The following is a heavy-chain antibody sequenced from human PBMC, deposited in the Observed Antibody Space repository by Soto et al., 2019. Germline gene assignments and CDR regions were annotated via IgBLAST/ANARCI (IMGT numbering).Heavy chain of an antibody. V-gene: IGHV1-18*01. J-gene: IGHJ4*02. CDR1: GYTFTSYG. D-gene: IGHD3-9*01. Sequence: GASVKVSCKASGYTFTSYGISWVRQAPGQGLEWMGWISAYNGNTNYAQKLQGRVTMTTDTSTSTAYMELRSLRSDDTAVYYCARRGLRYFDWLSSNLDYWGQGSLVTVSS. CDR2: ISAYNGNT. CDR3: ARRGLRYFDWLSSNLDY.